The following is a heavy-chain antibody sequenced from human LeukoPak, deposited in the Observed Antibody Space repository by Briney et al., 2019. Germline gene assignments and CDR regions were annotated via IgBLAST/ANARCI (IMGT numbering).Heavy chain of an antibody. CDR3: AGGSYDSSGYYYRSSGWFDP. D-gene: IGHD3-22*01. Sequence: PSETLSLTCTAPGGSVSSGSYYWSWIRQPPGKGLEWIGYIHYRRNTNHNPSLKSRVTISVDTSKNQFSLRLSSVTAADTAVYYCAGGSYDSSGYYYRSSGWFDPWGQGTLVTVSS. CDR1: GGSVSSGSYY. V-gene: IGHV4-61*01. CDR2: IHYRRNT. J-gene: IGHJ5*02.